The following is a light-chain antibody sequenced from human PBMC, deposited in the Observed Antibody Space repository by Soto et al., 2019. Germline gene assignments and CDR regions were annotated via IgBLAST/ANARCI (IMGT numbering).Light chain of an antibody. CDR2: KAS. J-gene: IGKJ4*01. V-gene: IGKV1-5*03. Sequence: DIQMSQSPCTLSASVGDRATITCRASQSISSWLAWYQQKPGKAPNLLIYKASTLESGVPSRFSGSGSGTEFSLTISSVQPDDFATYYCQQYKSYPLAFGGGTKVDIK. CDR1: QSISSW. CDR3: QQYKSYPLA.